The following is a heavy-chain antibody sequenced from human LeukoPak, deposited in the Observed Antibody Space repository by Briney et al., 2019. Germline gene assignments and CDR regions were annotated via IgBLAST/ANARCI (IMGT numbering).Heavy chain of an antibody. Sequence: SETLSLTCTVSGYSTSSGYYWGWIRQPPGKGLEWIGYIYYSGSTNYNPSLKSRVTISVDTSKNQFSLKLSSVTAADTAVYYCGRITMVRGVIMNDYWGQGTLVTVSS. J-gene: IGHJ4*02. CDR3: GRITMVRGVIMNDY. CDR1: GYSTSSGYY. V-gene: IGHV4-61*01. D-gene: IGHD3-10*01. CDR2: IYYSGST.